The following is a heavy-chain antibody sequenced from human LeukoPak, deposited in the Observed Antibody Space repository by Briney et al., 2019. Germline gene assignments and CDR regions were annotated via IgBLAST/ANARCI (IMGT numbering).Heavy chain of an antibody. CDR1: GYTFTGYY. Sequence: ASVKVSCKASGYTFTGYYMHWVRQAPGQGLEWMGRINPNSGGTNYAQKFQGRVTMTRDTSISTAYMELSRLRSDDTAVYYCARVRPGRVPAAINAFDIWGQGTMVTVSS. J-gene: IGHJ3*02. V-gene: IGHV1-2*06. D-gene: IGHD2-2*01. CDR2: INPNSGGT. CDR3: ARVRPGRVPAAINAFDI.